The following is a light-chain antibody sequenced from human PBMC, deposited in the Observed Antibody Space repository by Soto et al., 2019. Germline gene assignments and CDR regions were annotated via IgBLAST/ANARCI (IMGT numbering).Light chain of an antibody. J-gene: IGKJ3*01. CDR2: GTS. CDR3: QQFGSSPGFT. Sequence: EIVLTQSPGTLSLSPGERATLSCRASQNINSRYLAWYQQKPGQAPRLLIYGTSSRDTGIPDRFSGSGSWTASTLAVSRPEPEDFSVYYCQQFGSSPGFTFGPGTKVDIK. CDR1: QNINSRY. V-gene: IGKV3-20*01.